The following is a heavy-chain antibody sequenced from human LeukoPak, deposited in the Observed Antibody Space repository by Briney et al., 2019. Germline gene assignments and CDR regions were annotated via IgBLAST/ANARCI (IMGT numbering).Heavy chain of an antibody. J-gene: IGHJ4*02. Sequence: GASVKVSCKASGGTFSSYAISWVRQAPGQGLEWMGRIIPILGIANYAQKFQGRVTITADKSTSTAYMELSSLRSEDTAVYYCAREKFGSGSYYTDFDYWGQGTLVTVSS. V-gene: IGHV1-69*04. CDR1: GGTFSSYA. CDR3: AREKFGSGSYYTDFDY. CDR2: IIPILGIA. D-gene: IGHD3-10*01.